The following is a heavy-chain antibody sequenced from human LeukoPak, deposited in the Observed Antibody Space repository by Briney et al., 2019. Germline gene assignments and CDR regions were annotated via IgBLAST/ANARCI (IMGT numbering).Heavy chain of an antibody. V-gene: IGHV1-2*02. J-gene: IGHJ6*03. CDR3: ARVVAVTGTPVYYMDV. CDR1: GYMFTGYY. D-gene: IGHD6-19*01. Sequence: ASVKVSCKASGYMFTGYYMHWVRQAPGQGLEWMGLINPNSGGTNYAQKFQGRVTMTMDTSISTAYMDLNRLRSDDTAVYYCARVVAVTGTPVYYMDVWGKGTTVTVSS. CDR2: INPNSGGT.